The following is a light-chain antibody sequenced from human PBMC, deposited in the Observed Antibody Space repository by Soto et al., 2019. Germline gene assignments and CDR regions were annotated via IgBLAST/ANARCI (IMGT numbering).Light chain of an antibody. V-gene: IGLV2-14*01. CDR3: SSYTSSSTDVV. CDR2: DVS. CDR1: SSDVGGYNY. J-gene: IGLJ2*01. Sequence: QSALTQPASVSGSPGQSITISCTGTSSDVGGYNYVSWYQQHPGKAPKLMIYDVSNRPSGVSNRFSRSKSGNTASLTISGLQAEDEADYYCSSYTSSSTDVVFGGGTKVTVL.